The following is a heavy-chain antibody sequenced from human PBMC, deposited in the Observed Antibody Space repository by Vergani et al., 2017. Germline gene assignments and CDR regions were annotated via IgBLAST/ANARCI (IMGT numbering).Heavy chain of an antibody. CDR2: IYYSGST. CDR3: ARVKYSSGWYGFDY. D-gene: IGHD6-19*01. CDR1: GGSISSSSYY. Sequence: QLQLQESGPGLVKPSETLSLTCTVSGGSISSSSYYWGWIRQPPGKGLEWIGSIYYSGSTYYNPSLKSRVTISVDTSKNQFSLKLSSVTAADTAVYYCARVKYSSGWYGFDYWGQGTLVTVSS. J-gene: IGHJ4*02. V-gene: IGHV4-39*01.